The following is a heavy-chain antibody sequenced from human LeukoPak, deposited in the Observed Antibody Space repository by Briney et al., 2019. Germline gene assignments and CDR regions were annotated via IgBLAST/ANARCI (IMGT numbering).Heavy chain of an antibody. J-gene: IGHJ4*02. D-gene: IGHD1-1*01. Sequence: SETLSLTCTVSGGSISSYYWSWIRQPPVKGLEWIGYIYYSGSTNYNPSLKSRVTISVDTSKNQFSLKLSSVTAADTAVYYCARAPRWGTYYFDYWGQGTLVTVSS. V-gene: IGHV4-59*01. CDR1: GGSISSYY. CDR3: ARAPRWGTYYFDY. CDR2: IYYSGST.